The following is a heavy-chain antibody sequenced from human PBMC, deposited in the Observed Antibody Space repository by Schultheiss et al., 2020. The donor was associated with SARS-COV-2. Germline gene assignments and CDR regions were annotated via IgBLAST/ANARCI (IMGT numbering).Heavy chain of an antibody. CDR1: GFTFNNYA. CDR3: ARPSTIFGVVSIFGMDV. D-gene: IGHD3-3*01. Sequence: GGSLRLSCAASGFTFNNYAMHWVRQAPGKGLEGVAVISYDGSKKYYADSVKGRFTISRDNSKNTLYLQMNSLRAEDTALYYCARPSTIFGVVSIFGMDVWGQGTTVTGSS. CDR2: ISYDGSKK. V-gene: IGHV3-30*07. J-gene: IGHJ6*02.